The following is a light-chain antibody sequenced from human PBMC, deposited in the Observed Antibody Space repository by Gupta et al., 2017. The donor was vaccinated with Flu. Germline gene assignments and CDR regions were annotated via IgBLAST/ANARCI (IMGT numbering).Light chain of an antibody. J-gene: IGKJ3*01. CDR2: GAV. Sequence: SPATLSGVPGERGNPAWRARQSIRLGLGRLQQKPGPAPRLLIYGAVHRADGIPDRFSGSGSGTEFTLTSSSRQSEDFAVYCWEQDSTLHLFGHGTKVDIK. CDR1: QSIRLG. V-gene: IGKV3-15*01. CDR3: EQDSTLHL.